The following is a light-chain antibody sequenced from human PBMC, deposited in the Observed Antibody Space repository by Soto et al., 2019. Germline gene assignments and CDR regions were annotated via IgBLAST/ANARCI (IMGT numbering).Light chain of an antibody. CDR1: QSVGNN. CDR3: QQHSSWPRGT. Sequence: EIVMTQSPAALAVSPGERATLSCRASQSVGNNLAWYQHKAGQAPRRLIYGASTRATGVPARFSGSEAGTDFTLTISGLQAEEFAIYYCQQHSSWPRGTFGQGTKVDIK. J-gene: IGKJ1*01. CDR2: GAS. V-gene: IGKV3-15*01.